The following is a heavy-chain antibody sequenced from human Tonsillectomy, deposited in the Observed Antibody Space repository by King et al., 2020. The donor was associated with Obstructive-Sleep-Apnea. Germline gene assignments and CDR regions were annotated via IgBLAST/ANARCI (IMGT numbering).Heavy chain of an antibody. V-gene: IGHV1-8*01. Sequence: LQLVQSGAEVKKPGASVKVSCKASGYTFSSADINWVRQATGQGLEWMGWMNTNSGNSGYVQKFQVRVTMTRDPSISTAYLELRTLRSEDTAVYYCARGSSRSFDIWGQGTLVTVSS. D-gene: IGHD2-2*01. CDR1: GYTFSSAD. CDR3: ARGSSRSFDI. J-gene: IGHJ4*02. CDR2: MNTNSGNS.